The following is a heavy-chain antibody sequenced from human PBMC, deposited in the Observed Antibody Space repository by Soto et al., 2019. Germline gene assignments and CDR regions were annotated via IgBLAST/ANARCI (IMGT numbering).Heavy chain of an antibody. Sequence: PSETLSLTCTVSGGSISSRSSYCGWIRQPPGKGLEWIGSFYDSGRTYYNPSLKSRVTISVDTSKNQFSLRLTSVTAADTAVYYCARAPDSWGQGTLVTVSS. CDR2: FYDSGRT. CDR3: ARAPDS. V-gene: IGHV4-39*01. CDR1: GGSISSRSSY. J-gene: IGHJ4*02.